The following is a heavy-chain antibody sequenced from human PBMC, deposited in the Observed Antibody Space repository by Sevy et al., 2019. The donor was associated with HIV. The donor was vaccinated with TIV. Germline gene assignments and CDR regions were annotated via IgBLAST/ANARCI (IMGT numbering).Heavy chain of an antibody. CDR1: GFPFGTYA. J-gene: IGHJ4*02. V-gene: IGHV3-30-3*01. D-gene: IGHD3-3*01. CDR2: ISNEGNVY. CDR3: ARYPHFFGLERVYCDY. Sequence: GGSLRLSCAASGFPFGTYAMHWVRQAPGKGLEWLGVISNEGNVYHSADSVKGRFTISRDNSRNTLSLQMNNLRVDDSAVYLCARYPHFFGLERVYCDYWGEGTRVSVSS.